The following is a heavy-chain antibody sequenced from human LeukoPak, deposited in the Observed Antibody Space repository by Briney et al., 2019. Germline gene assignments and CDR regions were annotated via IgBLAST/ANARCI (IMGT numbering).Heavy chain of an antibody. Sequence: PGGSLRLSCAASGFTFNNYAMSWVRQTPGKGLEWVSYISSSGSTIYYADSVKGRFTISRDNAKNSLYLQMNSLRAEDTAVYYCASPFIAAAGITDDYWGQGTLVTVSS. CDR2: ISSSGSTI. V-gene: IGHV3-11*01. CDR1: GFTFNNYA. D-gene: IGHD6-13*01. J-gene: IGHJ4*02. CDR3: ASPFIAAAGITDDY.